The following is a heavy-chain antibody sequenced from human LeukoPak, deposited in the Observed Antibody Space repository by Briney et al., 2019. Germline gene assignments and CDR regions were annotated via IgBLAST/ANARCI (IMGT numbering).Heavy chain of an antibody. D-gene: IGHD3-10*02. CDR1: GFTFSSYS. CDR3: ARDFLFGEAIFDY. J-gene: IGHJ4*02. Sequence: PGGSLRLSCAASGFTFSSYSMNWVRQAPGKGLEWVSYISSSSSTIYYADSVKGRFTISRDNAKNSLYLRMNSLRDEDTAVYYCARDFLFGEAIFDYWGQGTLVTVSS. V-gene: IGHV3-48*02. CDR2: ISSSSSTI.